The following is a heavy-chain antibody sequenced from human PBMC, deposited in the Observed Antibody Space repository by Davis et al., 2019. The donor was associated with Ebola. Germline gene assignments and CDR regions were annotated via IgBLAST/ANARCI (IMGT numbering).Heavy chain of an antibody. V-gene: IGHV4-59*01. J-gene: IGHJ6*02. Sequence: PSETLSLTCTVSGGSISSYYWSWIRQPPGKGLEWIGYIYYSGSTNYNPSLKSRVTISVDTSKNQFSLKLSSVTAADTAVYYCARWGVEPEERYSYGYSGKYYYGMDVWGQGTTVTVSS. CDR3: ARWGVEPEERYSYGYSGKYYYGMDV. CDR2: IYYSGST. D-gene: IGHD5-18*01. CDR1: GGSISSYY.